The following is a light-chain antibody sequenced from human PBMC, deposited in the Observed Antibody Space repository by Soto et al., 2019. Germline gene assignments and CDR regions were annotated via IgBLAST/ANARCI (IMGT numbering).Light chain of an antibody. CDR1: QSVTSNY. Sequence: EVVVTQSPGTLSLSPGERATLSCRASQSVTSNYLAWYQQKPGQSPRLLMSGASRRATGVPDRFSGSGSGTDFTLTISRLEPDDFAVYYCQHYGHALWAFGQGTKVEIK. J-gene: IGKJ1*01. V-gene: IGKV3-20*01. CDR2: GAS. CDR3: QHYGHALWA.